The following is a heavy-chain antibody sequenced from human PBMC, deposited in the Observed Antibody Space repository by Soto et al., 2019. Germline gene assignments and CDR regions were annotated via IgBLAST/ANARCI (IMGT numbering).Heavy chain of an antibody. V-gene: IGHV3-9*01. CDR1: GFTFDDYA. Sequence: TGGSLRLSCAASGFTFDDYAMHWVRQAPGKGLEWVSGISWNSGSIGYADSVKGRFTISRDNAKNSLYLQMNSLRAEDTALYYCAKAYDFWSGYIHPPDYWGQGTLVTVSS. J-gene: IGHJ4*02. D-gene: IGHD3-3*01. CDR2: ISWNSGSI. CDR3: AKAYDFWSGYIHPPDY.